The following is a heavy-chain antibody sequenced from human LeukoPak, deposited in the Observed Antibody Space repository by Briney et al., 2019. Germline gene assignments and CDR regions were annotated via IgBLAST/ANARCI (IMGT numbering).Heavy chain of an antibody. Sequence: PGGSLRLSCAASGFTFSSYWMHWVRQAPGKGLLWVSRINSDGSSTRHADSVKGRFTISRDNAKNTLYLQMNSLRTVDTAVYYCARSHYYDSSGYFSHYYGLDVWGQGTTVTVSS. V-gene: IGHV3-74*01. CDR2: INSDGSST. CDR3: ARSHYYDSSGYFSHYYGLDV. J-gene: IGHJ6*02. D-gene: IGHD3-22*01. CDR1: GFTFSSYW.